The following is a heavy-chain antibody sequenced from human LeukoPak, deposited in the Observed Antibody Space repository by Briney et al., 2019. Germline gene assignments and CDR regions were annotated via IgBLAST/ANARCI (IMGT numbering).Heavy chain of an antibody. CDR3: AKYRVPHYYYYYYMDV. CDR2: ISGSGGST. CDR1: GFTFSTYA. Sequence: PGGSLRLSCGASGFTFSTYAMHWVRQAPGKGLEWVSAISGSGGSTYYADSVKGRFTISRDNSKNTLYLQMNSLRAEDTAVYYCAKYRVPHYYYYYYMDVWGKGTTVTVSS. D-gene: IGHD3-10*01. V-gene: IGHV3-23*01. J-gene: IGHJ6*03.